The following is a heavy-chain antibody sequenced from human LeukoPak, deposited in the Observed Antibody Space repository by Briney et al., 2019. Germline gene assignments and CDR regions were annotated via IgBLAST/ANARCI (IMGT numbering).Heavy chain of an antibody. J-gene: IGHJ4*02. CDR2: ISYDGSNK. CDR3: AKIRSRGPPVRGVMGY. Sequence: PGGSLRLSCAASGFTFSSYGMHWVRQAPGKGLEWVAVISYDGSNKYYADSVKGRFTISRDNSKNTLYLQMNSLRAEDTAVYYCAKIRSRGPPVRGVMGYWGQGTLVTVSS. D-gene: IGHD3-10*01. CDR1: GFTFSSYG. V-gene: IGHV3-30*18.